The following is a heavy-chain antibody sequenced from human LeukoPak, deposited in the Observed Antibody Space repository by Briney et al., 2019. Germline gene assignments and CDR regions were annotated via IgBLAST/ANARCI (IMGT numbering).Heavy chain of an antibody. CDR3: AREKGNYFDY. CDR2: IYYSGST. CDR1: GGSISSYY. V-gene: IGHV4-59*12. Sequence: SETLSLTCTVSGGSISSYYWSWIRQPPGKGLEWIGYIYYSGSTNYNPSLKSRVTISVDTSKNQFSLKLSSVTAADTAVYYCAREKGNYFDYWGQGTLVTVSS. J-gene: IGHJ4*02.